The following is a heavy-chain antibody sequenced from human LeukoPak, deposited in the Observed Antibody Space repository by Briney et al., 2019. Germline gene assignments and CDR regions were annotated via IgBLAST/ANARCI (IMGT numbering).Heavy chain of an antibody. D-gene: IGHD1-14*01. J-gene: IGHJ6*03. CDR1: GFTFSSYG. Sequence: PGGSLRLSCAASGFTFSSYGMHWVRQAPGKGLEWVSSISSSSSYIYYADSVKGRFTISRDNAKNSLYLQMNSLRAEDTAVYYCARGNQPLGSYYYYYMDVWGKGTTVTVSS. CDR3: ARGNQPLGSYYYYYMDV. V-gene: IGHV3-21*01. CDR2: ISSSSSYI.